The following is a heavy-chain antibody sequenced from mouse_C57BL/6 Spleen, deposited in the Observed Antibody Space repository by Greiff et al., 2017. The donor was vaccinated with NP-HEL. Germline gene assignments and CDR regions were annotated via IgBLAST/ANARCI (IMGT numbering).Heavy chain of an antibody. Sequence: LEESGAELVKPGASVKISCKASGYAFSSYWMNWVKQRPGKGLEWIGQIYPGDGDTNYNGKFKGKATLTADKSSSTAYMQLSSLTSEDSAVYFCASRTGTGFAYWGQGTLVTVSA. J-gene: IGHJ3*01. D-gene: IGHD4-1*01. CDR3: ASRTGTGFAY. V-gene: IGHV1-80*01. CDR1: GYAFSSYW. CDR2: IYPGDGDT.